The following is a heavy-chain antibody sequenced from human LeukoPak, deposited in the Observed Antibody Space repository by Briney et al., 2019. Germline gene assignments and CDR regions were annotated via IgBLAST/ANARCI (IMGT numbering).Heavy chain of an antibody. V-gene: IGHV7-4-1*02. CDR3: ARGGTLAAGTLWFDP. D-gene: IGHD6-13*01. CDR2: VNTNTGNP. Sequence: ASVKVSCKASGYTFTSYAMNWVRQAPGQGLEWMGWVNTNTGNPTYAQGFTGRFVFSLDTSVSTAYLQISSLKAEDTAVYYCARGGTLAAGTLWFDPWGQGTLVTVSS. CDR1: GYTFTSYA. J-gene: IGHJ5*02.